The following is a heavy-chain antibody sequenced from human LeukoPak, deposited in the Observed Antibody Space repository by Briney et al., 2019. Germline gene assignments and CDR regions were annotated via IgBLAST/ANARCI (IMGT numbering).Heavy chain of an antibody. J-gene: IGHJ4*02. Sequence: PSETLSLTCAVYGGSFSGHYWTWIRHPPGKGLGWIGEINHNGITNYNPSLKSRVTISVDTSKNQFSLELRSVTAADTAVYYCARSVSGGLECDSWAQGSLVTVSS. D-gene: IGHD3-16*01. CDR1: GGSFSGHY. V-gene: IGHV4-34*01. CDR2: INHNGIT. CDR3: ARSVSGGLECDS.